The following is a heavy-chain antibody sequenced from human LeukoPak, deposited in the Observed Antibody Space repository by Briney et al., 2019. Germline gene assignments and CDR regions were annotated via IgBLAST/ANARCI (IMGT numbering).Heavy chain of an antibody. V-gene: IGHV4-59*01. D-gene: IGHD6-19*01. J-gene: IGHJ4*02. Sequence: PSETLSLTCTVSGTSITSYYWIWIRQSPGKGLEWVGHIAYTGNTNYNPSLESRVTISLDTSKNQFSLKVNSVTAADTAVYYCATSPGIGSGWSLFDYWGQGTLVTVSS. CDR2: IAYTGNT. CDR1: GTSITSYY. CDR3: ATSPGIGSGWSLFDY.